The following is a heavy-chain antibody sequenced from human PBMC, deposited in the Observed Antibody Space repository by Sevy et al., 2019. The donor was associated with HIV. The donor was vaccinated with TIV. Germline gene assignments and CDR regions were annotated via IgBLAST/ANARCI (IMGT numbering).Heavy chain of an antibody. V-gene: IGHV7-4-1*02. CDR2: INTNTGNP. Sequence: ASVKVSCKASGYTFTSYAMNWVRQAPGQGLEWMEWINTNTGNPTYAQGFTGRFVFSLDTSVSTAYLQISSLKAEDTALYYSARDRSLAVNYYYYGMDVWGQGTTVTVSS. CDR3: ARDRSLAVNYYYYGMDV. J-gene: IGHJ6*02. CDR1: GYTFTSYA. D-gene: IGHD6-6*01.